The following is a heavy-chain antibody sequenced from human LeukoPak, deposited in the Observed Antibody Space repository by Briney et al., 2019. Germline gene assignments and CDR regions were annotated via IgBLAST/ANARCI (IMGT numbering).Heavy chain of an antibody. V-gene: IGHV6-1*01. CDR1: GDSVSSNSAV. J-gene: IGHJ5*02. CDR3: ATGENWFDP. CDR2: TYYKSKWYH. Sequence: SQTLSLTCAISGDSVSSNSAVWNWIRRSPSRGLEWLGRTYYKSKWYHDYAVSVKSRITINPDTSKNQFSLQLNSVTPEDTAVYYCATGENWFDPWGQGTLVTVSS.